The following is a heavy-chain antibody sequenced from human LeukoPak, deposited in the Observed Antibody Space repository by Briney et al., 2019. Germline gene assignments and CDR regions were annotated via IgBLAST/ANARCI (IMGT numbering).Heavy chain of an antibody. Sequence: GGSLRLSCAASGFTFSSYAMHWVRQAPGKGLEWVAVISYDGSNKYYADSVKGRFTISRDNSKNTLYLQMNSLRAEDTAVYCCASPRSGSYLDYWGQGTLVTVSS. CDR3: ASPRSGSYLDY. J-gene: IGHJ4*02. D-gene: IGHD1-26*01. CDR1: GFTFSSYA. V-gene: IGHV3-30*04. CDR2: ISYDGSNK.